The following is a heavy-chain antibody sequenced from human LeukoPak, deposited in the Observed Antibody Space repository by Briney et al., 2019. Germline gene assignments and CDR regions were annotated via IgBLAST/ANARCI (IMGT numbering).Heavy chain of an antibody. V-gene: IGHV1-18*01. CDR1: GYTFTSYG. J-gene: IGHJ4*02. Sequence: ASVKVSCKASGYTFTSYGISWVRQAPGQGLEWMGWISAYNGNTNYAQKLQGRVTMTTDTSTSTAYMELRSLRSDDTAVYYCARDGDYIVVVPAPLDYWGQGTLVTVSS. CDR2: ISAYNGNT. CDR3: ARDGDYIVVVPAPLDY. D-gene: IGHD2-2*01.